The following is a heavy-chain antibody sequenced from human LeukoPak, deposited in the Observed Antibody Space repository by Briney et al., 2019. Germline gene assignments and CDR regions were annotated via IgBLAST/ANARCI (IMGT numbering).Heavy chain of an antibody. J-gene: IGHJ4*02. CDR1: GFTFSSYE. CDR2: ISSSGSTI. V-gene: IGHV3-48*03. D-gene: IGHD3-22*01. CDR3: ARDYDSSGAFDY. Sequence: GGSLRLSCAASGFTFSSYEMNWVRQAPGKGLEWVSYISSSGSTIYYADSVKGRFTISRDNAKNSLYLQMNSLRAEDTAVYYCARDYDSSGAFDYWGQGTLVTVSS.